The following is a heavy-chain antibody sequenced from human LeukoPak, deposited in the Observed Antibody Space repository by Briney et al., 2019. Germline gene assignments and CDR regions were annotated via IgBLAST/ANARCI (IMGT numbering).Heavy chain of an antibody. CDR2: LNWNGGGR. CDR1: GFTFEDYG. D-gene: IGHD4-17*01. J-gene: IGHJ5*02. V-gene: IGHV3-20*04. CDR3: ARDAVPSGRSWFDP. Sequence: GGSLRLSCTVSGFTFEDYGMNWVRQVPGKEPEWVSGLNWNGGGRRYADSVKGRFIISRDNAKGVLYLQLYDLRVEDTALYYCARDAVPSGRSWFDPWGQGTLVTVSS.